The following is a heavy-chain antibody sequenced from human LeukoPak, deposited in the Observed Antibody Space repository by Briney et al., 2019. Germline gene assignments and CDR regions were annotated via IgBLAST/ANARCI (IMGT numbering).Heavy chain of an antibody. D-gene: IGHD3-10*01. CDR3: ARGLTMVRGVIISTLLGY. V-gene: IGHV1-2*03. CDR2: INPNSGGT. Sequence: LGASVKVSCKASGYTFTGYYMHWVRQAPGQGLEWMGWINPNSGGTNYAQKFQGRVTMTRDTSISTAYMELSRLRSDDTAVYYCARGLTMVRGVIISTLLGYWGQGTLVTVSS. J-gene: IGHJ4*02. CDR1: GYTFTGYY.